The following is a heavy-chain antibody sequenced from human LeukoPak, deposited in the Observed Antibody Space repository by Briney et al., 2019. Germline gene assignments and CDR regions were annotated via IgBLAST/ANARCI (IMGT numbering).Heavy chain of an antibody. CDR1: GFTFGDYA. Sequence: PGGSLRLSCTASGFTFGDYAMSWVRQAPGKGLEWVSAISGSGGTTYNADSVKGRFTISRDNSKNTLYLQLNSLRAEDTAVYYCAKGAGNFDWSYHDYWGQGTLVTVSS. CDR2: ISGSGGTT. V-gene: IGHV3-23*01. D-gene: IGHD3-9*01. CDR3: AKGAGNFDWSYHDY. J-gene: IGHJ4*02.